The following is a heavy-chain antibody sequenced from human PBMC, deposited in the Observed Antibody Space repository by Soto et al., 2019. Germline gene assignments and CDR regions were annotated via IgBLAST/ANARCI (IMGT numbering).Heavy chain of an antibody. D-gene: IGHD3-3*01. J-gene: IGHJ4*01. CDR1: GGSFSGYY. Sequence: AETLSLTCAVYGGSFSGYYWSWIRQPPGKGLEWIGEIDHSGSTNYNPSLKSRVTISVDTSKNQFSLKLKSVTAADTAVYYCARGTIFGVVLTFDSWGHGTLVTVSS. CDR2: IDHSGST. CDR3: ARGTIFGVVLTFDS. V-gene: IGHV4-34*01.